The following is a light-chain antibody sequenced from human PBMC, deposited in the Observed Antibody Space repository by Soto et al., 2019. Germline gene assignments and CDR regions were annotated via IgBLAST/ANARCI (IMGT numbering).Light chain of an antibody. V-gene: IGKV1-5*03. Sequence: DVQMTQSPSTLSASVRDRVTITCRASQSIDSWLAWYQQKPGKAPNLLIYKASSLESGVPSRFSGSGSGTDFALTLSSLQPDDFATYYCQQYHYFPYTFGQGTNLEIK. J-gene: IGKJ2*01. CDR1: QSIDSW. CDR3: QQYHYFPYT. CDR2: KAS.